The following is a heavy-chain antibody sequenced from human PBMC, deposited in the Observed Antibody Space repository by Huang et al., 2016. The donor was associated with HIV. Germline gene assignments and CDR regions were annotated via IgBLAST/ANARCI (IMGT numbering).Heavy chain of an antibody. CDR2: VSTYNGHT. Sequence: QVQLVQSGPEMKKPGASVNVSCKSSGYTFFTYSISWVRQAPGQGLAWLGWVSTYNGHTNYAQKFQGRLTFTTDVSTSSAYMELKNLRSDDTAVYYCARFRGPQVTLNWLDPWGQGTLVTVSS. J-gene: IGHJ5*02. V-gene: IGHV1-18*01. CDR3: ARFRGPQVTLNWLDP. CDR1: GYTFFTYS. D-gene: IGHD3-10*01.